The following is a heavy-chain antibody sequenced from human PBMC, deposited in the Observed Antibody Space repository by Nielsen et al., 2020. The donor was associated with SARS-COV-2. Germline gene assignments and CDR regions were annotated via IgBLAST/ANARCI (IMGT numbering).Heavy chain of an antibody. CDR3: ARDRHIVVVPAAPELNYYYYGMDV. V-gene: IGHV1-18*01. J-gene: IGHJ6*02. CDR1: DYNFFSYG. CDR2: ISPYNGNT. D-gene: IGHD2-2*01. Sequence: ASVKVSCKALDYNFFSYGVSWVRQAPGQGPEWMGWISPYNGNTKYAQKFPGRVTMSTDTSTSTAYMELRSLRSDDTAVYYCARDRHIVVVPAAPELNYYYYGMDVWGQGTTVTVSS.